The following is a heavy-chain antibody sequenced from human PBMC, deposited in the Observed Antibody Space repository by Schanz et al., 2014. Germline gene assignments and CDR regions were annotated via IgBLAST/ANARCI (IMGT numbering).Heavy chain of an antibody. V-gene: IGHV3-30*04. CDR2: ISYDGSNK. CDR1: GFTFSSYP. Sequence: QVHLVESGGGVVQPGRSLRLSCAASGFTFSSYPMHWVRQAPGKGLEWVALISYDGSNKHYADSVKGRFTISRDNSKKTLYVQMNSLRAEDTAVYYCARDRPSGYALDFWGQGTLVTVSS. CDR3: ARDRPSGYALDF. J-gene: IGHJ4*02. D-gene: IGHD5-12*01.